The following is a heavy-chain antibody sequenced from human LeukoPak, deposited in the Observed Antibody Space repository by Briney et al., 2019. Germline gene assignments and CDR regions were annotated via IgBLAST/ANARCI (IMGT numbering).Heavy chain of an antibody. Sequence: PSETLSLTCTVSGGSISSYYWSRIRQPPGKGLEWIGYIYYSGSTNYNPSLKSRVTISVDTSKNQFSLKLSSVTAADTAVYYCAREYCSSTSCSSDAFDIWGQGTMVTVSS. J-gene: IGHJ3*02. CDR1: GGSISSYY. V-gene: IGHV4-59*01. D-gene: IGHD2-2*01. CDR3: AREYCSSTSCSSDAFDI. CDR2: IYYSGST.